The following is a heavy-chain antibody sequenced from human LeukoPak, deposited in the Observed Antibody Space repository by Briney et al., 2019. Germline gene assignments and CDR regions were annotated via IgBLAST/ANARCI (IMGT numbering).Heavy chain of an antibody. Sequence: RTSETLSLTCTISGDSINSYHWSWLRQPPGKGLEWIGEINHSGSTNYNPSLKSRVTISVDTSKNQFSLKLSSVTAADTAVYYCARGCSSTSCLDYWGQGTLVTVSS. CDR1: GDSINSYH. J-gene: IGHJ4*02. CDR2: INHSGST. CDR3: ARGCSSTSCLDY. V-gene: IGHV4-34*01. D-gene: IGHD2-2*01.